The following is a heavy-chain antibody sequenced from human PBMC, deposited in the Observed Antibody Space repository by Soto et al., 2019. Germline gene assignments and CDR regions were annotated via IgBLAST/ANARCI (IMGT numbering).Heavy chain of an antibody. J-gene: IGHJ5*02. V-gene: IGHV3-74*01. CDR1: GFTFSSYW. D-gene: IGHD2-2*01. CDR3: ARALGYCSSTSCENWFDP. Sequence: EVQLVESGGGLVQPGGSLRLSCAASGFTFSSYWMHWVRQVPGKGLVWVSRIKSDGSSTSYADSVKGRFAISRDNAKNTLYLQMNSLRAEDTAVYYCARALGYCSSTSCENWFDPWGQGTLVTVSS. CDR2: IKSDGSST.